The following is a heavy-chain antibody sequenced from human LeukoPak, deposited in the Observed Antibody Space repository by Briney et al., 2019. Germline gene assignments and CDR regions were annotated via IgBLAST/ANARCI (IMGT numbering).Heavy chain of an antibody. CDR1: GGSFSGYY. J-gene: IGHJ6*03. V-gene: IGHV4-34*01. D-gene: IGHD2-15*01. CDR3: ARGASLVVGASDYYYMDV. CDR2: INHSGST. Sequence: SETLSLTCAVYGGSFSGYYWSWIRQPPGKGLAWIGEINHSGSTNYNPSLKSRVTISVDTSKNQFSLKLSSVTAADTAVYYCARGASLVVGASDYYYMDVWGKGTTVTVSS.